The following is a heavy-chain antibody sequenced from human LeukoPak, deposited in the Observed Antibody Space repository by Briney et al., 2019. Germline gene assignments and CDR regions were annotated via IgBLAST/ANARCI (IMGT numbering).Heavy chain of an antibody. D-gene: IGHD2-2*02. J-gene: IGHJ5*02. Sequence: ASVKVSCKASGYTFTSYYMHWVRQAPGQGLEWMGIINPSGGSTSYAQKFQGRVTITRDTSTSTVYMELSSLRSEDTAVYYCAREGVVVVPAAIGWFDPWGQGTLVTVSS. V-gene: IGHV1-46*01. CDR2: INPSGGST. CDR3: AREGVVVVPAAIGWFDP. CDR1: GYTFTSYY.